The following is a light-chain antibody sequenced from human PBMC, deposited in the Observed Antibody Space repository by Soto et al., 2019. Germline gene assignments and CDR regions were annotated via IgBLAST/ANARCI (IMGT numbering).Light chain of an antibody. V-gene: IGKV3-20*01. Sequence: EIVLTQSPGTLSLSPGERATLSCRASQSVSSSHLAWYQQKPGQAPRLLMYGASSRATDIPDRFSGSVSGTDFTLTISRLEPEDFVVYYCQQYGTSPFTFGGGTNVEI. J-gene: IGKJ4*01. CDR3: QQYGTSPFT. CDR1: QSVSSSH. CDR2: GAS.